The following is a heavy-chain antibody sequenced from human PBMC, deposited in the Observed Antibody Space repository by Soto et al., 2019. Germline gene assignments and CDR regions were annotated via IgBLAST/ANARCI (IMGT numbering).Heavy chain of an antibody. Sequence: ASVKVSCKASGYTFTDYYIHWVRQAPGRGLEWMGWINPNSGRATFAQKFQGRVTLTRDTSISTVYVQVNRLTSDDTAVYFCARDKLQFNAGSFMAYWGQGTWVTVSS. CDR3: ARDKLQFNAGSFMAY. CDR1: GYTFTDYY. V-gene: IGHV1-2*02. D-gene: IGHD3-10*01. J-gene: IGHJ4*02. CDR2: INPNSGRA.